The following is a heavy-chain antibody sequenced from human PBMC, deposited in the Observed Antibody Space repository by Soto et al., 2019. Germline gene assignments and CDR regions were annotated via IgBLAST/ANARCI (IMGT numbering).Heavy chain of an antibody. CDR1: GGSISSYY. J-gene: IGHJ4*02. Sequence: PSETLSLTCTVSGGSISSYYWSWIRQPPGKGLEWIGYFYYSGSTNYNPSLKSRVTISVATSKSQFSLKLSSVTAADTAVYYCARTYYYDYSGYYPGFYFDYWGQGTLVTVSS. CDR3: ARTYYYDYSGYYPGFYFDY. CDR2: FYYSGST. V-gene: IGHV4-59*01. D-gene: IGHD3-22*01.